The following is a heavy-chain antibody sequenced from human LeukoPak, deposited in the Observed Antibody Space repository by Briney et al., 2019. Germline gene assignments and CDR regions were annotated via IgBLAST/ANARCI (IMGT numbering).Heavy chain of an antibody. CDR2: INYSGNT. V-gene: IGHV4-34*01. CDR3: AKSNGYGLIDI. CDR1: GGSFTAYY. J-gene: IGHJ3*02. Sequence: SETLSLTCAVSGGSFTAYYWTWVRQPPGKGLEWIGEINYSGNTNYDPSLKSRVTMSADTSKNQFSLNLTSVTAADTAVYYCAKSNGYGLIDIWGQGTMVTVSS. D-gene: IGHD3-10*01.